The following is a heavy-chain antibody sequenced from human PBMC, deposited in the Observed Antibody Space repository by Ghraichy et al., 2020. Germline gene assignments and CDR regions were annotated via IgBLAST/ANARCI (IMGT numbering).Heavy chain of an antibody. Sequence: GGSLRLSCAGSGFTFSCCPMSWVRQAPGKGLEWISYIDTTTKRIYYADSVRGRFTISRDDAKNSLYLQMNSLRDEDSAIYYCARDYDWALDYWGQGVLVSVSS. CDR2: IDTTTKRI. CDR3: ARDYDWALDY. CDR1: GFTFSCCP. V-gene: IGHV3-48*02. D-gene: IGHD1-1*01. J-gene: IGHJ4*02.